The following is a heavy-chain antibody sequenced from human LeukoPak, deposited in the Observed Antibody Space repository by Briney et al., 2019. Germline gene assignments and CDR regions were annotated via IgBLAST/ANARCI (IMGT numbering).Heavy chain of an antibody. CDR2: IYSGGST. CDR1: GFTVSSNY. D-gene: IGHD3-10*01. V-gene: IGHV3-53*01. CDR3: ARDGSGSYFDY. Sequence: SGGSLRLSCAASGFTVSSNYMSWVRQAPGKGLEWVSVIYSGGSTYYADSVKGRFTISRDNSKNTLYLQMNSLRAEDTAVYYCARDGSGSYFDYRGQGTLVTVSS. J-gene: IGHJ4*02.